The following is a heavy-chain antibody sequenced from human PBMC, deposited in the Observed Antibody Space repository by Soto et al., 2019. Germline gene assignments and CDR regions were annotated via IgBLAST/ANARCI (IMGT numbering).Heavy chain of an antibody. CDR3: ARLQSYSRSSAFDY. J-gene: IGHJ4*02. CDR1: GYSFTNYW. D-gene: IGHD6-6*01. V-gene: IGHV5-51*01. CDR2: IYPDDSDT. Sequence: PGESLKISCTVSGYSFTNYWIAWVRQMPGKGLEFMGIIYPDDSDTRYSPSFQGQVTISADKSVITAYLQWSSLKASDTAMYYCARLQSYSRSSAFDYWGQGTLVTVSS.